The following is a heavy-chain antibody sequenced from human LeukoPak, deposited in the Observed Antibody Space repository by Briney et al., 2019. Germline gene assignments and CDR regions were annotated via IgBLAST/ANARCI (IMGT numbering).Heavy chain of an antibody. V-gene: IGHV3-23*01. D-gene: IGHD3-22*01. Sequence: PRGSLRLSCAASGFTFSAYAMSWVRQAPGKGLEWVSAISGSGGSTYYAGSVKGRFTISRDNSKNTLYVQMNSLRAEDTALYYCAKDRSNQASGYYLHDYWSQGTLVTVSS. CDR3: AKDRSNQASGYYLHDY. J-gene: IGHJ4*02. CDR1: GFTFSAYA. CDR2: ISGSGGST.